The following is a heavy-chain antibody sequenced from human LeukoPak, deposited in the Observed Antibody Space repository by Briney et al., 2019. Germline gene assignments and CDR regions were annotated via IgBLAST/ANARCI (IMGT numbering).Heavy chain of an antibody. D-gene: IGHD3-22*01. CDR3: AKSRDSSALLAFDI. CDR1: GFTFSSYG. J-gene: IGHJ3*02. Sequence: PGGSLRLSCAASGFTFSSYGMHWVRQAPGKGLEWVAVISYDGSNKYYADYVKGRFTISRDNSKNTLYLQMNSLRAEDTAVYYCAKSRDSSALLAFDIWGQGTMVTVSS. V-gene: IGHV3-30*18. CDR2: ISYDGSNK.